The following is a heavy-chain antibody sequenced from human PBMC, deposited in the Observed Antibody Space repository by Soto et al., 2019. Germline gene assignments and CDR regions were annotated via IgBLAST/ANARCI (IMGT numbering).Heavy chain of an antibody. Sequence: XGTLSLTCAVYGGSFSGYYWSGIRQPPGKGLEWIGEINHSGSTNYNPSLKSRVTISVDTSKNQFSLKLSSVTAADTAVYYCARGQWLVHYFDYWGQGTLVTVSS. CDR3: ARGQWLVHYFDY. V-gene: IGHV4-34*01. CDR2: INHSGST. CDR1: GGSFSGYY. J-gene: IGHJ4*02. D-gene: IGHD6-19*01.